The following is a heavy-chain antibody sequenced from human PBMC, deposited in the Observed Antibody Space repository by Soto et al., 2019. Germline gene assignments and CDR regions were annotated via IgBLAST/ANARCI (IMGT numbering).Heavy chain of an antibody. CDR1: GGTFSSYT. D-gene: IGHD2-15*01. Sequence: ASVKVSCKASGGTFSSYTISWVRQAPGQGLEWMGRIIPILGIANYAQKFQGRVTITADKSTSTAYMELSSLRSEDTAVYYCARDRVYCSGGSCYSETFDYWGQGTLVTVSS. J-gene: IGHJ4*02. CDR3: ARDRVYCSGGSCYSETFDY. CDR2: IIPILGIA. V-gene: IGHV1-69*04.